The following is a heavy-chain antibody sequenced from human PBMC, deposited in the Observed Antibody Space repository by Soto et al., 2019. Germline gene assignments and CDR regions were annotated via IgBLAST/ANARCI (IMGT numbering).Heavy chain of an antibody. J-gene: IGHJ4*02. CDR1: GGSISSGDYY. D-gene: IGHD3-22*01. CDR2: IYYSGST. Sequence: SETLSLTCTVSGGSISSGDYYWSWIRQPPGKGLEWIGYIYYSGSTYYNPSLKSRVTISVDTSKNQFSLKLSAVTAADTAVYYCARVRSEPNYYDSSSYFFDYWGQGTLVTVSS. V-gene: IGHV4-30-4*01. CDR3: ARVRSEPNYYDSSSYFFDY.